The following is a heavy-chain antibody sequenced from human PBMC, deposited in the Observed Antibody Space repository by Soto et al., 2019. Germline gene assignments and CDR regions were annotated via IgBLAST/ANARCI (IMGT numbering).Heavy chain of an antibody. D-gene: IGHD2-2*01. CDR2: MNPNSGNT. Sequence: GASVKVSCKASGYTFTSYDINWVRQATGQGLEWMGWMNPNSGNTGYAQKFQGRVTMTRNTSISTAYMELSSLRSEDTAVYYCARSKLAKPAATVGSYYSYYMDVWGKGTTVTVSS. V-gene: IGHV1-8*01. CDR3: ARSKLAKPAATVGSYYSYYMDV. J-gene: IGHJ6*03. CDR1: GYTFTSYD.